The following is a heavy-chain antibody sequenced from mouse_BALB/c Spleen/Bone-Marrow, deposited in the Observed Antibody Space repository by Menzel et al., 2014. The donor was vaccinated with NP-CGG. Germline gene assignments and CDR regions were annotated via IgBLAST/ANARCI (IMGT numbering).Heavy chain of an antibody. Sequence: VKLQESGAELVKPGASVKLSCKASGYTFTNYYMYWVKQRPGQGLEWIGEINPRNGGTNFNEKFKRKATLTVDKSSSTAYMKLNSLTSEDSAVYYCTRFWDGAYWGQGTLVTVSA. J-gene: IGHJ3*01. CDR2: INPRNGGT. CDR3: TRFWDGAY. V-gene: IGHV1S16*01. D-gene: IGHD4-1*01. CDR1: GYTFTNYY.